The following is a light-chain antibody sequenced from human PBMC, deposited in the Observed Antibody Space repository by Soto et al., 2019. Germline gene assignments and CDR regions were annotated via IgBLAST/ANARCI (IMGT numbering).Light chain of an antibody. J-gene: IGKJ2*01. CDR3: QQRYNWPPT. CDR2: DTS. V-gene: IGKV3-11*01. CDR1: QTVSSF. Sequence: EIVLSQSPAILSLSPGDRATLSCRASQTVSSFLAWYQQKPGQAPRLLIYDTSNRATGVPARFSGSWSGTDFTLTISSLEPEDFAVYFCQQRYNWPPTFGQGTKLEIK.